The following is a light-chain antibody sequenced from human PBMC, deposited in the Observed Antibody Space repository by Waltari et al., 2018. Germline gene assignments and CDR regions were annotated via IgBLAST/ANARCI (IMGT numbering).Light chain of an antibody. Sequence: DIVMTQTPLSLSVTPGQPASISCKSSQSLLHSDGKTYLYWYLQKTGQSPQLLIYEVSHRFSGVPDRFSGSGSGTDFTLKISRVEAEDVGVYYCMQSIQLPPITFGQGTRLEIK. J-gene: IGKJ5*01. CDR1: QSLLHSDGKTY. CDR3: MQSIQLPPIT. V-gene: IGKV2D-29*02. CDR2: EVS.